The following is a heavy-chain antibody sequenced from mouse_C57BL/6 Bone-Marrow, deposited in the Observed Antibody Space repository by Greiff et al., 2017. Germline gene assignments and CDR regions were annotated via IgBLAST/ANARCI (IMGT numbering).Heavy chain of an antibody. Sequence: VQLQQSGPVLVKPGASVKMSCKASGYTFTDYYMNWVKQSHGKSLEWIGVINPYNGGTSYNQKFKGKATLTVDKSPSTAYMELNSLTSEDSAVYYCARSLIYYYGSSFDWYFDVWGTGTTVTVSS. J-gene: IGHJ1*03. V-gene: IGHV1-19*01. CDR3: ARSLIYYYGSSFDWYFDV. CDR1: GYTFTDYY. D-gene: IGHD1-1*01. CDR2: INPYNGGT.